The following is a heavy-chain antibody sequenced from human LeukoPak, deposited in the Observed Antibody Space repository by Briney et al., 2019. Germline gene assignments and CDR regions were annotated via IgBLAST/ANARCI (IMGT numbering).Heavy chain of an antibody. CDR1: GGSISSYY. V-gene: IGHV4-4*07. D-gene: IGHD6-6*01. CDR3: ARVLSSSGADYYFDY. J-gene: IGHJ4*02. CDR2: IYTSGST. Sequence: PSETLSLTCTVSGGSISSYYWSWIRQPAGKGLEWIGRIYTSGSTNYNPSLKGRVTMSVDTSKNQFSLKLSSVTAADTAVYYCARVLSSSGADYYFDYWGQGTLVTVSS.